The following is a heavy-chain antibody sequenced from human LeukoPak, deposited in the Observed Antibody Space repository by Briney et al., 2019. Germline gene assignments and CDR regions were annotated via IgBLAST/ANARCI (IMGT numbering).Heavy chain of an antibody. Sequence: PSETLSLTCAVSGGSISSSNWWSWVRQPPGKGLEWIGEIYHSGSTNYNPSLKSRVTISVDKSKNQFSLKLSSVTAADTAVYYCARRHYYDSSGYQNTAISFDYWGQGTLVTVSS. D-gene: IGHD3-22*01. V-gene: IGHV4-4*02. J-gene: IGHJ4*02. CDR3: ARRHYYDSSGYQNTAISFDY. CDR2: IYHSGST. CDR1: GGSISSSNW.